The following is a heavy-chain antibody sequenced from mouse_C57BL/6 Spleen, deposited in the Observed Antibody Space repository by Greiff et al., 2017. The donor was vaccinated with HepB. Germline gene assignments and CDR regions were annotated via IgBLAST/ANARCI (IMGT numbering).Heavy chain of an antibody. D-gene: IGHD1-1*01. J-gene: IGHJ2*01. V-gene: IGHV1-69*01. CDR1: GYTFTSYW. CDR2: IDPSDSYT. Sequence: QVQLQQPGAELVMPGASVKLSCKASGYTFTSYWMHWVKQRPGQGLEWIGEIDPSDSYTNYNQKFKGKSTLTVDKSSSTAYMQLSSLTTEDSAVYYCARSVGNTVVKDYWGQGTTLTVSS. CDR3: ARSVGNTVVKDY.